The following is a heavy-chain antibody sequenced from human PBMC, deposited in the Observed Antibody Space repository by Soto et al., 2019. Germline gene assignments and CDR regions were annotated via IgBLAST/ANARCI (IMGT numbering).Heavy chain of an antibody. CDR1: GFTFSIYS. CDR3: AREYCSSTSCLNWFDP. V-gene: IGHV3-48*01. J-gene: IGHJ5*02. Sequence: PGGSLRLSCAASGFTFSIYSMNWFRQAPGKGLEWVSYISSSSSTIYYADSVKGRFTISRDNAKNSLYLQMNSLRAEDTAVYYCAREYCSSTSCLNWFDPWGQGTLVTVSS. CDR2: ISSSSSTI. D-gene: IGHD2-2*01.